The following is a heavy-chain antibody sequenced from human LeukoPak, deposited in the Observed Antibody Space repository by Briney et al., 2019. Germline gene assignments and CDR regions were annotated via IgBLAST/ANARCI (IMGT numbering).Heavy chain of an antibody. CDR2: ISGSGGST. D-gene: IGHD3-22*01. J-gene: IGHJ4*02. V-gene: IGHV3-23*01. CDR3: AKEGYYDSSGYYYFDC. Sequence: GGSLRLSCAASGFTFSGYAMSWVRQAPGKGLEWVSAISGSGGSTYYADSVKGRFTISRDNSKNTLYLQMNSLRAEDTAVYYCAKEGYYDSSGYYYFDCWGQGTLVTVSS. CDR1: GFTFSGYA.